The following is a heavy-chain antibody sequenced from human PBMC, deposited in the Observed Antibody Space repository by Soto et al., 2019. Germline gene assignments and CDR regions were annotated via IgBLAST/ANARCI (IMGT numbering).Heavy chain of an antibody. CDR2: IYPGDSDA. V-gene: IGHV5-51*01. CDR3: ASQGGHSNSARAYFDY. J-gene: IGHJ4*02. CDR1: GYTFSSYW. Sequence: GESLKISCEGSGYTFSSYWIAWVRQMPGKGLEWMGVIYPGDSDARYSPAFPGQVTISVDKSIKTTYLQWSSLKASDTAIYYCASQGGHSNSARAYFDYWGQGTLVTVSS. D-gene: IGHD5-12*01.